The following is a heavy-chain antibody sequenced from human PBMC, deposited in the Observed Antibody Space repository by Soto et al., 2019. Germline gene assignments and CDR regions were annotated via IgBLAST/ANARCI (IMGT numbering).Heavy chain of an antibody. CDR1: GYTFTSYA. D-gene: IGHD2-2*01. CDR3: ARRIQTEYCSSTSCYLGYYYYGMDV. Sequence: ASVKVSCKASGYTFTSYAMHWVRQAPGQRLEWMGWINAGNGNTKYSQKFQGRVTITRDTSASTAYMELSSLRSEDTAVYYCARRIQTEYCSSTSCYLGYYYYGMDVWGQGTTVTVSS. V-gene: IGHV1-3*01. J-gene: IGHJ6*02. CDR2: INAGNGNT.